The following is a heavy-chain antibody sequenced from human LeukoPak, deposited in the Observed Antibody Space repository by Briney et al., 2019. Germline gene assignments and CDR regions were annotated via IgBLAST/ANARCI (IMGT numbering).Heavy chain of an antibody. CDR1: GFTFDDYA. D-gene: IGHD3-22*01. CDR3: AKDSNVGSGYYYAPFDS. J-gene: IGHJ5*01. Sequence: GRSLRLSCAASGFTFDDYAIHWVRQAPGKGLEWVSGISWNSGSIGYADSVKGRFTVSRDNAKNSLYLQMNNLRAEDTALYYCAKDSNVGSGYYYAPFDSWGQGTLVTVSS. CDR2: ISWNSGSI. V-gene: IGHV3-9*01.